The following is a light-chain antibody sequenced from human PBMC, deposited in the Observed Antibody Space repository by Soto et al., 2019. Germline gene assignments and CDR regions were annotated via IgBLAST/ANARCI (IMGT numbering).Light chain of an antibody. CDR2: GAP. V-gene: IGKV3-20*01. J-gene: IGKJ4*01. Sequence: EVVLTQSPGTLTLSPGERASLSCRASQSVMSSFLAWYQHKPGQAPRLLIYGAPSRATGIPDRFSGSGSGRDFTLTISRVEPEDFAVYFCQQYGSTPLTFGGGTKMEIK. CDR1: QSVMSSF. CDR3: QQYGSTPLT.